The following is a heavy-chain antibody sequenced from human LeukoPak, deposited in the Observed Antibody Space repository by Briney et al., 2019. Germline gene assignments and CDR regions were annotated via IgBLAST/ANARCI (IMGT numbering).Heavy chain of an antibody. V-gene: IGHV4-31*03. CDR2: IYYSGST. CDR1: GGSISSGGYY. CDR3: ARATGTSLPFDY. D-gene: IGHD4-17*01. J-gene: IGHJ4*02. Sequence: SETLSLTCTVSGGSISSGGYYWSWIRQHPGKGLEWIGYIYYSGSTYYNPSLKSRVTISVDTSKNQFSLKLSSVTAADTAVYYCARATGTSLPFDYWGQGTLVTVSS.